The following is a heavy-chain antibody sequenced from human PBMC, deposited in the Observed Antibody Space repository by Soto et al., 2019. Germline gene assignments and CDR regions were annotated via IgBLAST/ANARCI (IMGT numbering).Heavy chain of an antibody. CDR3: TIWPGSGHSNFEN. CDR2: IRSGGTT. V-gene: IGHV3-49*04. J-gene: IGHJ4*02. Sequence: GGSLRLSCAASGFIFDDYVMTWVRQAPGKGLEFVGAIRSGGTTEYAASVRGRFTVSRDDSKSIAYLQMNSLKADDTAVYYCTIWPGSGHSNFENWGQGTLVTVSS. D-gene: IGHD6-19*01. CDR1: GFIFDDYV.